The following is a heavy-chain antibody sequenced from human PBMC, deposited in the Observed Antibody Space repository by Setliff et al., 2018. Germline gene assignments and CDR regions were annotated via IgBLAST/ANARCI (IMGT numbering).Heavy chain of an antibody. CDR3: ASTDWGWGYYFDY. Sequence: SETLSLTCTVSGGSISSGPYYWNWFRQPAGKGLEWIGRLYSSGSTNYNPSLKSRVTISVNTSKNQFSLKLSSVTAADTAVYYCASTDWGWGYYFDYWGQGTLVTVSS. J-gene: IGHJ4*02. D-gene: IGHD7-27*01. CDR1: GGSISSGPYY. V-gene: IGHV4-61*02. CDR2: LYSSGST.